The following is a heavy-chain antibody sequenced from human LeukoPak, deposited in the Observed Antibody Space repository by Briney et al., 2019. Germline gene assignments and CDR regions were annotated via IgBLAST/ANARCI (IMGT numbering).Heavy chain of an antibody. V-gene: IGHV4-59*01. CDR2: IYHSEST. D-gene: IGHD1-26*01. Sequence: PSETLSLTCTVSGGSISSFYWNWIRQPPGKGLEWIGYIYHSESTNYNPSLKGRVTISVDTSKNQFSLKLSSVTAADTAVYYCARGTSYSGATFLYWGQGTLVTVSS. CDR3: ARGTSYSGATFLY. J-gene: IGHJ4*02. CDR1: GGSISSFY.